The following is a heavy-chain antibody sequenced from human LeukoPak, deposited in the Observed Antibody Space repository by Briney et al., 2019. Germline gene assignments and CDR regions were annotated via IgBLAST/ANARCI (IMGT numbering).Heavy chain of an antibody. CDR3: AKGRGSRVWNPWDN. CDR1: RFSFSSG. D-gene: IGHD1-1*01. Sequence: PGGSLRLSCEASRFSFSSGMSWVRQAPGKGLEWVSGITKSGENTYYAASVRGRFTISRDNSKHTMFLVLNRLSVEDTALHYCAKGRGSRVWNPWDNWGQGTLIPVSS. CDR2: ITKSGENT. J-gene: IGHJ4*02. V-gene: IGHV3-23*01.